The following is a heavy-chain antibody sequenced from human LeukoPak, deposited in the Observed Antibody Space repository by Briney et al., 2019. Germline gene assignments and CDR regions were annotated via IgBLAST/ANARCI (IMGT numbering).Heavy chain of an antibody. D-gene: IGHD5-18*01. CDR2: IKQDGSEK. CDR3: ARIRGYRYGSYDLQCYFDY. V-gene: IGHV3-7*04. Sequence: PGGSLRLSCAASGFTFSSYWMSWVRQAPGKGLEWVAKIKQDGSEKYYVDSVKGRFTISRDNAKNSLYLQMNSLRAEDTAFYYCARIRGYRYGSYDLQCYFDYWGQGTLVTVSS. J-gene: IGHJ4*02. CDR1: GFTFSSYW.